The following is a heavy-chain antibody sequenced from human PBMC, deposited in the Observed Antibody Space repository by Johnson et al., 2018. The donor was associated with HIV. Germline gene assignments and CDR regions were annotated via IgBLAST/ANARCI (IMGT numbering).Heavy chain of an antibody. V-gene: IGHV3-72*01. Sequence: MMLVESGGGLVQPGGSLRLSCAASGFTFSDHYMDWVRQAPGKGLEWVGRTRNKANSYTTEYAASVKGRFTISRDNAKNSLYLQMNTLRAEDTAVYYCARDAVISSGWYNVDAFDIWGQGTMVTVSS. CDR3: ARDAVISSGWYNVDAFDI. CDR1: GFTFSDHY. J-gene: IGHJ3*02. D-gene: IGHD6-19*01. CDR2: TRNKANSYTT.